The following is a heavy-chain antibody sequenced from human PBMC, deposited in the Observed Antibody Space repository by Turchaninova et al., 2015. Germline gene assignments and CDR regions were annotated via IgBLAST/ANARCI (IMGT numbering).Heavy chain of an antibody. V-gene: IGHV1-69*01. D-gene: IGHD2-8*01. Sequence: QLQLVQSVSEVKKPGSSVKVSCKTSGGTFSSYAIYWVRQAPGQRLVRRGGIIPACGAANYAQRLQGRVTITADEFTTTAYMELTSLRSEDTAVYYCARDRGQWRDSYYFYYYMDVWGKGTTVTVSS. CDR1: GGTFSSYA. CDR2: IIPACGAA. J-gene: IGHJ6*03. CDR3: ARDRGQWRDSYYFYYYMDV.